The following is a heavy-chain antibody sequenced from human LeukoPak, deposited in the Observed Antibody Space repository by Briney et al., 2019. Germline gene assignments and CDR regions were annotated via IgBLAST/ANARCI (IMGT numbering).Heavy chain of an antibody. CDR2: VYSGGGT. CDR1: GFTVSSNY. CDR3: ARGVTTGTTPYYYAMDV. Sequence: GGSLRLSCAASGFTVSSNYMSWVRQAPGRGLEWVSVVYSGGGTYYADSVKGRFTISRDNPKNTLYLQMNSLRAEDTAAYYCARGVTTGTTPYYYAMDVWGQGTTVTVSS. J-gene: IGHJ6*02. V-gene: IGHV3-53*01. D-gene: IGHD1-1*01.